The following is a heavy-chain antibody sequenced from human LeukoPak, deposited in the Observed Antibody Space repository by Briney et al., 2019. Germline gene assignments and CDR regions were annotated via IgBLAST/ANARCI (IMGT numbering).Heavy chain of an antibody. D-gene: IGHD3-10*01. V-gene: IGHV4-30-4*01. CDR2: IYYSGST. CDR1: GGSISSGDYY. Sequence: SETLSLTCTVSGGSISSGDYYWSWIRQPPGKGLERIGYIYYSGSTYYNPSLKSRVTISVDTSKHQFSLKLSSVTAADTAVYYCARDREDYYGSGSLTHWFDPWGQGTLVTVSS. J-gene: IGHJ5*02. CDR3: ARDREDYYGSGSLTHWFDP.